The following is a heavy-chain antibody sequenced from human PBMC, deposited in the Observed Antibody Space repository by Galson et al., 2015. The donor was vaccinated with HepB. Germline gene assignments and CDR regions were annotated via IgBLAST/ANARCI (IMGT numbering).Heavy chain of an antibody. Sequence: SLRLSCAASGFTFSSYAMSWVRQAPGKGLEWVSAISGSGGSTYYADSVKGRFTISRDNSKNTLYLQMNSLRAEDTAVYYCANHYYYDSSGYYYLHWYFDLWGRGTLVTVSS. J-gene: IGHJ2*01. CDR3: ANHYYYDSSGYYYLHWYFDL. V-gene: IGHV3-23*01. CDR2: ISGSGGST. D-gene: IGHD3-22*01. CDR1: GFTFSSYA.